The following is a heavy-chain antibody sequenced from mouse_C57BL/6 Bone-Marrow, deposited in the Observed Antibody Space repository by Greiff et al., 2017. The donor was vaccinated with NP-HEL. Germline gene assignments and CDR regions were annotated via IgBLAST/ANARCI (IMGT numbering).Heavy chain of an antibody. CDR3: ARHEDTYYYGSSHWDFDV. Sequence: VQLQQSGAELVKPGASVKLSCKASGYTFTEYTIHWVKQRSGQGLEWIGWFYPGSGSIKYNEKFKDKATLTADKSSSTVYMELSRLTSEDSAVYFCARHEDTYYYGSSHWDFDVWGTGTTVTVSS. D-gene: IGHD1-1*01. V-gene: IGHV1-62-2*01. CDR1: GYTFTEYT. CDR2: FYPGSGSI. J-gene: IGHJ1*03.